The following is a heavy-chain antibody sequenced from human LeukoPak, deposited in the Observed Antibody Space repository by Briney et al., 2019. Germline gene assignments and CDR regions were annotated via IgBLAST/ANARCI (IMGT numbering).Heavy chain of an antibody. CDR2: ISSNGGST. CDR1: GFTFSRNA. V-gene: IGHV3-64D*09. CDR3: VKGMGNDYGDFDAFDI. J-gene: IGHJ3*02. D-gene: IGHD4-17*01. Sequence: PGGSLRLSCSASGFTFSRNAMHWVRQAPGKGLEYVSGISSNGGSTYYAGSVKGRFTISRDNSKNTLYLQMSSLRPEDTAVFYCVKGMGNDYGDFDAFDIWGQGTMVTVSS.